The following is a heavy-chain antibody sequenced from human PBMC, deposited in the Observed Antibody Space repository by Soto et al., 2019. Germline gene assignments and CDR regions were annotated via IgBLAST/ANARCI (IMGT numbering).Heavy chain of an antibody. CDR3: ARAYYYGLDV. CDR1: GGSISSTNW. J-gene: IGHJ6*02. V-gene: IGHV4-4*02. Sequence: SETLSLTCGVSGGSISSTNWWSWVRQPPGKGLEWIGEIYHSGNTNYNPSLKSRVTISVDKSRNQFSLKLNSVTAADTAVYYCARAYYYGLDVWGQGTTVTVSS. CDR2: IYHSGNT.